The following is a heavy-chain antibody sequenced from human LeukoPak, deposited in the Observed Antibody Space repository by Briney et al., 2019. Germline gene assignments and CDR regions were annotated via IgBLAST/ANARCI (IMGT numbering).Heavy chain of an antibody. J-gene: IGHJ4*02. CDR1: GGSISTYY. CDR2: IYTSGST. V-gene: IGHV4-4*07. CDR3: ARSSIVGTTDYFDF. Sequence: SETLSLTCTVSGGSISTYYWNWIRQPAGKGLEWIGRIYTSGSTNYNPSLKSRVTMSEDTSKNQFSLKLSSVTAADTAVYYCARSSIVGTTDYFDFWGQGTLVTVSS. D-gene: IGHD1-26*01.